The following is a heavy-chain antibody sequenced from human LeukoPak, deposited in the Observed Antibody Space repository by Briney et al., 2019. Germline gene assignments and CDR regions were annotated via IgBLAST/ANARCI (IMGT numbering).Heavy chain of an antibody. CDR3: TQGGTKAYS. V-gene: IGHV3-15*01. J-gene: IGHJ4*02. Sequence: PGGSLRLSCAVSGFTFSNVWMNWVRQAQAKGMEWVGRIKSKTDGGTTDYAAPVKGRIIISRDDSEKTVSLQMNSLKSEDTAVYYCTQGGTKAYSWGQGTLVSVSS. CDR1: GFTFSNVW. D-gene: IGHD3-16*01. CDR2: IKSKTDGGTT.